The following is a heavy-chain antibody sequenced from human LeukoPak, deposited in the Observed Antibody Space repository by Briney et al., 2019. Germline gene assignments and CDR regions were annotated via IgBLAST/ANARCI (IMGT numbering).Heavy chain of an antibody. D-gene: IGHD1-26*01. CDR2: IYYSGST. Sequence: SETLSLTCTVSGGSISSYYWSWIRQPPGKGLEWIGYIYYSGSTNYNPSLKSRVTISVDTSKNQFSLKLSSVTAADTAVHYCARDRGSGSYMGEDWFDPWGQGTLVTVSS. V-gene: IGHV4-59*01. CDR1: GGSISSYY. CDR3: ARDRGSGSYMGEDWFDP. J-gene: IGHJ5*02.